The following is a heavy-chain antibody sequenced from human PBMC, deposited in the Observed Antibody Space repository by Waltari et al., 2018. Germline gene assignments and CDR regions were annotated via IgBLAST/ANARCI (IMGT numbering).Heavy chain of an antibody. CDR2: INEDGGEK. CDR3: SKRLEI. J-gene: IGHJ3*02. Sequence: DVQPGESGGGLVQPGGSLRPSGAASGFRTDWMAWVRQAPGKGLQWVANINEDGGEKYYLDSVKGRFTISRDNAKKLVYLEMNTLRAEDTATYYCSKRLEIWGRGTMVAVS. CDR1: GFRTDW. V-gene: IGHV3-7*01.